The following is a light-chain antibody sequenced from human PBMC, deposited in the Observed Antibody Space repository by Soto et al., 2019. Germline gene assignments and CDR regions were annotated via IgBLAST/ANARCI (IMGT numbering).Light chain of an antibody. V-gene: IGLV2-14*03. CDR1: SSDVGGYNY. J-gene: IGLJ2*01. Sequence: QSALTQPASVSGSPGQSITIYCTGTSSDVGGYNYISWYQQHPGKAPKFIIYDVRNRPSGVSNRFSGSRSGNTASLTISGLQAEDEADYYCSSYTSSSTVIFGVGTKLTVL. CDR3: SSYTSSSTVI. CDR2: DVR.